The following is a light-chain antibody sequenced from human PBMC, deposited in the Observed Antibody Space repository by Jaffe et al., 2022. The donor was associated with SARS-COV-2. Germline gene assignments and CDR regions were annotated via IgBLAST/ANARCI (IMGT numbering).Light chain of an antibody. Sequence: QSALTQPPSASGSPGQSVSISCTGTSSDVGAYNYVSWYQQYPGKAPKFIIYEVNKRPSGVPDRFSGSKSGNTASLTVSGLQAEDEADYYCSSYAGSNNLVFGGGTKLTVL. CDR1: SSDVGAYNY. CDR3: SSYAGSNNLV. CDR2: EVN. J-gene: IGLJ2*01. V-gene: IGLV2-8*01.